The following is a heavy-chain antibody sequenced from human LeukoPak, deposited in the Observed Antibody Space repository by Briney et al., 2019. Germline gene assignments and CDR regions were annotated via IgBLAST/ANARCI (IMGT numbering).Heavy chain of an antibody. D-gene: IGHD7-27*01. J-gene: IGHJ4*02. CDR2: IIPIFGTA. Sequence: GASVKVSCKASGGTFSSYAISWVRQAPGQGLEWMGGIIPIFGTANYAQKFQGRVTITADETTSTAYMELSSLRSEDTAVYYCATDSRLTGESYYWGQGTLVTVSS. CDR1: GGTFSSYA. V-gene: IGHV1-69*13. CDR3: ATDSRLTGESYY.